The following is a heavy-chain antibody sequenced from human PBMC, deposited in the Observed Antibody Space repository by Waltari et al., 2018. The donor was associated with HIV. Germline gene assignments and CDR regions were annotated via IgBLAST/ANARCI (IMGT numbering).Heavy chain of an antibody. J-gene: IGHJ5*01. V-gene: IGHV4-39*07. CDR1: GGFFRSSCYY. Sequence: QLQLQESGPRLVKTSETLSLTGQVSGGFFRSSCYYWGWIRQPPGKGLEWIATIYYSGSAYYNPSLKSRVTISVDTSKNQFSLKLSSVTVADTAVYYGVRDVEWFQSWGQGTLVIVSS. CDR3: VRDVEWFQS. CDR2: IYYSGSA. D-gene: IGHD2-15*01.